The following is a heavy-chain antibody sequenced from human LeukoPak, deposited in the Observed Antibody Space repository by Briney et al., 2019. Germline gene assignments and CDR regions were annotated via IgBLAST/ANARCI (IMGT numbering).Heavy chain of an antibody. CDR1: GFTFSSYA. CDR3: AKVGGSGSSWDYYYYGMDV. D-gene: IGHD6-13*01. Sequence: GGSLRLSCAASGFTFSSYAMSWVRQAPGKGLEWVSAISGGGGSTYYADSVKGRFTISRDNSKNTLYLQMNSLRAEDTAVYYCAKVGGSGSSWDYYYYGMDVWGQGTTVTVSS. J-gene: IGHJ6*02. CDR2: ISGGGGST. V-gene: IGHV3-23*01.